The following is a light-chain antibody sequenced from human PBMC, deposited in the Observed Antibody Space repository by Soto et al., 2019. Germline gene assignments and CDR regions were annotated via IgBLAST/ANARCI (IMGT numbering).Light chain of an antibody. J-gene: IGKJ2*01. Sequence: DIQITHSPSTLSASVGDRVTISCRASESISSWLAWYQQKPGQAPKLLIYKASSLESGVPSRFSGSGSGTEFTLTISSLQPDDFATYYCQQYNSYPYTFGQGTKLEFK. V-gene: IGKV1-5*03. CDR1: ESISSW. CDR2: KAS. CDR3: QQYNSYPYT.